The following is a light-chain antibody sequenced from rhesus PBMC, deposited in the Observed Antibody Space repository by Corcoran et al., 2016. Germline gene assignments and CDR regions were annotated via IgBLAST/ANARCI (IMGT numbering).Light chain of an antibody. Sequence: EIVMTQSPATLSLSPGETATISCRTSQSVSIYLAWYQQKPGQAPRLLIYGASSRATGIPDRFSGSGSGTDFTLTISSLETEDFAVYYCQETSNLYSFGQGTKVEIK. J-gene: IGKJ2*01. V-gene: IGKV3-31*02. CDR2: GAS. CDR3: QETSNLYS. CDR1: QSVSIY.